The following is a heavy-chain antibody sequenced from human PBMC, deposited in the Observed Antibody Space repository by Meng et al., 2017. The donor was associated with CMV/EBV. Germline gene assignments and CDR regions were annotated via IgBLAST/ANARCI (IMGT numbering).Heavy chain of an antibody. CDR2: ISGSGGST. J-gene: IGHJ5*02. CDR1: GFTVSSNY. CDR3: AKVTLGYCSSTSCYPWFDP. Sequence: GGSLRLSCAASGFTVSSNYMSWVRQAPGKGLEWVSAISGSGGSTYYADSVKGRFTISRDNSKNTLYLQMNSLRAEDTAVYYCAKVTLGYCSSTSCYPWFDPWGQGTLVTVSS. V-gene: IGHV3-23*01. D-gene: IGHD2-2*01.